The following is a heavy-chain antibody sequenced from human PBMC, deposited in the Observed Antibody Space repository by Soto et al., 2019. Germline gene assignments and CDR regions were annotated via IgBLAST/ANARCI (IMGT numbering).Heavy chain of an antibody. V-gene: IGHV3-30-3*01. J-gene: IGHJ6*02. D-gene: IGHD3-3*01. CDR2: ISYDGSNK. CDR1: GFTFSSYA. Sequence: GGSPRLSCAASGFTFSSYAMHWVRQAPGKGLEWVAVISYDGSNKYYADSVKGRFTISRDNSKNTLYLQMNSLRAEDTAVYYCARDSSEYYDFWSGYSIKGMDVWGQGTTVTVSS. CDR3: ARDSSEYYDFWSGYSIKGMDV.